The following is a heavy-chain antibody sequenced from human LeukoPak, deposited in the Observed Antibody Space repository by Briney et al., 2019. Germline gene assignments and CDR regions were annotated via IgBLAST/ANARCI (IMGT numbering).Heavy chain of an antibody. CDR2: IYHSGST. V-gene: IGHV4-38-2*02. CDR3: ARVPDSSGYYYYYYYMDV. J-gene: IGHJ6*03. Sequence: SETLSLTCTVSGYSISSGYYWGWIRQPPGKGLEWIGSIYHSGSTYYNPSLKSRVTISVDTSKNQFSLKLSSVTAADTAVYYCARVPDSSGYYYYYYYMDVWGKGTTVTVSS. D-gene: IGHD3-22*01. CDR1: GYSISSGYY.